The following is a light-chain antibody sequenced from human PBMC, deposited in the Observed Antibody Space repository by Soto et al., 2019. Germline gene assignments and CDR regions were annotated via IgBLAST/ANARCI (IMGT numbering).Light chain of an antibody. Sequence: DIQMTQSPSTLSASVGDRVTITCRASQSISSWLAWYQQKPGKAPKLLIYDASSLESGVPSRFSGSGSGTEFTLTITSLQPDDFATYYCQQYSPYQATFGQGTKVDIK. CDR3: QQYSPYQAT. CDR1: QSISSW. V-gene: IGKV1-5*01. J-gene: IGKJ1*01. CDR2: DAS.